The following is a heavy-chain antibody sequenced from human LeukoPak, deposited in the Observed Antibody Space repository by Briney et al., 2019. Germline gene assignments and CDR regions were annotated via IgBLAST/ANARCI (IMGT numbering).Heavy chain of an antibody. CDR1: GFTFSSYA. CDR3: AKDSAIVVVPAAIGDY. Sequence: GGSLRLSCAASGFTFSSYAMSWVRQAAGKGLEWVSAISGSGGSTYYADSVKGRFTISRDNSKNTLYLQMNSLRAEETAVYYCAKDSAIVVVPAAIGDYWGQGTLVTVSS. J-gene: IGHJ4*02. V-gene: IGHV3-23*01. CDR2: ISGSGGST. D-gene: IGHD2-2*02.